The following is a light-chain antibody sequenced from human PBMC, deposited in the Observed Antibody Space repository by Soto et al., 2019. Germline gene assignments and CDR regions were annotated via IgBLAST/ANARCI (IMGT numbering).Light chain of an antibody. Sequence: QSALSQPASVSGSPGQSITISCTGSASDVGSYNLVSWYQQHPGKAPKLVIYEVTKRPSGISSRFSGSKSGITASLTISGLQAEDGGDYYCCSYTSSTAYVFGTGTKLTVL. CDR3: CSYTSSTAYV. V-gene: IGLV2-14*02. CDR1: ASDVGSYNL. J-gene: IGLJ1*01. CDR2: EVT.